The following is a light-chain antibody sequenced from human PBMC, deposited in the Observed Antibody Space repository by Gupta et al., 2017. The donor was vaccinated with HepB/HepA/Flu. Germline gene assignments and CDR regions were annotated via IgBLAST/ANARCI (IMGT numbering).Light chain of an antibody. Sequence: QSALTQPRAVAGAPGPTVTISCTGTSSDVGGYNYVFWYQHSPGKAHKLMIYDVSRRTAGVPGRFSASKAGNTASLTISVPPAGEAADYYCCADAGTDTVVFGGGTKLTVL. CDR3: CADAGTDTVV. J-gene: IGLJ3*02. V-gene: IGLV2-11*01. CDR1: SSDVGGYNY. CDR2: DVS.